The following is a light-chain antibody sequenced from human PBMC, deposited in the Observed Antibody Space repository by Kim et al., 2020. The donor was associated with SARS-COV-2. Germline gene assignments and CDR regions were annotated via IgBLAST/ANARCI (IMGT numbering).Light chain of an antibody. V-gene: IGKV3-15*01. CDR3: QQYNDFRT. J-gene: IGKJ1*01. Sequence: EIVMTQSPPTLSVSLGERATLSCRASQSVSTNLVWYQQRPGQAPRLLIYDASTRATGIPARFSGSGSGTEFTLTISSLQSEDFAVYYCQQYNDFRTFGQGTKVDIK. CDR2: DAS. CDR1: QSVSTN.